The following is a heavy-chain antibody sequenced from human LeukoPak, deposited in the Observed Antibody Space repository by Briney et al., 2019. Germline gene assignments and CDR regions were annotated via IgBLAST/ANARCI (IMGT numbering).Heavy chain of an antibody. CDR1: GYTFTGYY. CDR2: INPNSGGT. D-gene: IGHD3-22*01. CDR3: ARESLLRYCNDIRCHYDHYGMDV. V-gene: IGHV1-2*06. J-gene: IGHJ6*02. Sequence: ASVKVSCTASGYTFTGYYMHWVRQAPGQGLEWMGRINPNSGGTNYAQKFQGRVTMTRDTSISIAYMELSRLRSDDTAVYYCARESLLRYCNDIRCHYDHYGMDVWGQGTRVTVSS.